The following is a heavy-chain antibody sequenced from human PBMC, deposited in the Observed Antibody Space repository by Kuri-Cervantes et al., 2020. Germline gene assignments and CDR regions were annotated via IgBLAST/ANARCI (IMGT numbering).Heavy chain of an antibody. Sequence: ASVKVSCKASGYTFTSYAMHWVRQAPGQRLEWMGWINAGNGNTKYSQKFQGRVTITRDTSASTAYMELSSLRSEDTAAYYCVTKVHTYEYYMDVWGMGTTVTVSS. CDR1: GYTFTSYA. D-gene: IGHD5-18*01. CDR3: VTKVHTYEYYMDV. V-gene: IGHV1-3*01. J-gene: IGHJ6*03. CDR2: INAGNGNT.